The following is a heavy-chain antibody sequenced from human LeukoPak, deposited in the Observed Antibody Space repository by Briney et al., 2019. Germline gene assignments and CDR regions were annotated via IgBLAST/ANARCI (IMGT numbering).Heavy chain of an antibody. CDR2: INPNSGGT. J-gene: IGHJ6*03. Sequence: EASVKVSCKASGYTFTGYYMHWVRQAPGQGLEWMGWINPNSGGTNYAQKFQGRVTITRDTSISTAYMELSRLRSDDTAVYYCARDLRLSCSGGSCYYYYYYYMDVWGKGTTVTVSS. D-gene: IGHD2-15*01. CDR3: ARDLRLSCSGGSCYYYYYYYMDV. V-gene: IGHV1-2*02. CDR1: GYTFTGYY.